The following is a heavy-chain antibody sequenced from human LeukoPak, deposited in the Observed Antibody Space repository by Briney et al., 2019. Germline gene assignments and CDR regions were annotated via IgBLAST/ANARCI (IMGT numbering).Heavy chain of an antibody. CDR3: VKARDYVWGSYRAY. Sequence: PGGSLRLSCSASGFTFSSYAMHWVRQAPGQGLEDVSAISSNGGSTYYADSVKGRFTISRDNSKNTLYLQMSSLRAEDTAVYYCVKARDYVWGSYRAYWGQGALVTVSS. CDR1: GFTFSSYA. CDR2: ISSNGGST. D-gene: IGHD3-16*02. J-gene: IGHJ4*02. V-gene: IGHV3-64D*09.